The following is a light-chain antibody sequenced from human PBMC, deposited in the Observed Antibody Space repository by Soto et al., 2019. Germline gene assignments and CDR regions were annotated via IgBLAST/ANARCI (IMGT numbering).Light chain of an antibody. CDR2: AAS. V-gene: IGKV1-39*01. CDR3: QQRYSTPRT. J-gene: IGKJ5*01. Sequence: DIQMTQSPSSLAASVGDRVTITCRSSQSIRSYLNWYQQNPGKAPQLLIYAASSLQSGVPSRFSGSGSGTDFTLTISSLQPEDFATYYCQQRYSTPRTFGQGTRLEIK. CDR1: QSIRSY.